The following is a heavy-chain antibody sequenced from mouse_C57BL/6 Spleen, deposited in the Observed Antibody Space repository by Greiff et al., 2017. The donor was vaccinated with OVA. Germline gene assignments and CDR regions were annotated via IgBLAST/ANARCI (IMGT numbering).Heavy chain of an antibody. D-gene: IGHD2-5*01. J-gene: IGHJ3*01. CDR3: AYYSNYAWFAD. V-gene: IGHV3-6*01. CDR2: ISYDGSN. CDR1: GYSITSGYY. Sequence: EVHLVESGPGLVKPSQSLSLTCSVTGYSITSGYYWNWIRQFPGNKLEWMGYISYDGSNNYNPSLKNRISITRDTSKNQFFLKLNSVTTEDTATYYSAYYSNYAWFADWGQGTLVTVSA.